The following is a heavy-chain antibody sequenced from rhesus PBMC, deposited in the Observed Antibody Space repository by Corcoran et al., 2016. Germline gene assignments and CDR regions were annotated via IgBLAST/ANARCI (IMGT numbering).Heavy chain of an antibody. CDR2: IYWDDDK. D-gene: IGHD4-23*01. Sequence: QVTLKESGPALVKPTQTLTLTCTFSGFSLSTSGMGVGWIRQPLRNTLEGLAHIYWDDDKRNRTSLKGRLTISKDTSKNQVVLTKTNMDPVDTATYYFARSLSYSKNVDYWGQGVLVTVSS. CDR1: GFSLSTSGMG. CDR3: ARSLSYSKNVDY. V-gene: IGHV2-1*01. J-gene: IGHJ4*01.